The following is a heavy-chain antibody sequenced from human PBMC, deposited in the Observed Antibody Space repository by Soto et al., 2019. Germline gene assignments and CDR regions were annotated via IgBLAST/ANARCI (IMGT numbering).Heavy chain of an antibody. CDR3: ARDKGRMVRGGNI. V-gene: IGHV4-34*01. D-gene: IGHD3-10*01. Sequence: QVQLQQWGAGLLKPSETLSLTCAVYGGSVSGYYWSWIRQPPGKGLEWIGEINHSGSTNYNPSLKIRVTRSVDTSKNQFSLKLSSVTAADTAVYYCARDKGRMVRGGNIWGQGTMVTVSS. CDR2: INHSGST. CDR1: GGSVSGYY. J-gene: IGHJ3*02.